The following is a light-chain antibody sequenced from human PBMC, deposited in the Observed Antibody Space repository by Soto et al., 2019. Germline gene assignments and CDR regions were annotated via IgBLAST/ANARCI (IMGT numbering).Light chain of an antibody. CDR2: DAS. Sequence: EVVMTQSPATLSVSPGERATLSYRASQSVRSKLAWYQQKPGQAPRLLIYDASTRATGIPARFSGSGSGTEFTLTISSLQSEDFAVYYCQQYNNWPPITFGQGTRLEI. J-gene: IGKJ5*01. CDR1: QSVRSK. V-gene: IGKV3-15*01. CDR3: QQYNNWPPIT.